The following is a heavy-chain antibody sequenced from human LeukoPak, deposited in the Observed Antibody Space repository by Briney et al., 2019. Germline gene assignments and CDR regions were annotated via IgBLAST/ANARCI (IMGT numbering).Heavy chain of an antibody. J-gene: IGHJ4*02. CDR3: ARDTDRGGLRYSSGWYGSY. CDR1: GYTLTELS. V-gene: IGHV1-24*01. CDR2: FDPEDGET. Sequence: ASVKVSCKVPGYTLTELSMHWVRQAPGKGLEWMGGFDPEDGETIYAQKFQGRVTMTEDTSTDTAYMELRSLRSDDTAVYYCARDTDRGGLRYSSGWYGSYWGQGTLVTVSS. D-gene: IGHD6-19*01.